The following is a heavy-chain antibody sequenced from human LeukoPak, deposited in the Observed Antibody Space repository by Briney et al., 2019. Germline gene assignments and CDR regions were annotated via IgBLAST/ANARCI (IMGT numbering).Heavy chain of an antibody. CDR2: INLNSGGT. CDR3: ARGQRGYYFDY. Sequence: ASVKVSCKASGYTFTGYYIHWVRQAPGQGLEWMGWINLNSGGTNYAQKFQGRVTMTRDTSISTAYMELSRLRSDDTAVYYCARGQRGYYFDYWGQGTLVTVSS. CDR1: GYTFTGYY. V-gene: IGHV1-2*02. J-gene: IGHJ4*02.